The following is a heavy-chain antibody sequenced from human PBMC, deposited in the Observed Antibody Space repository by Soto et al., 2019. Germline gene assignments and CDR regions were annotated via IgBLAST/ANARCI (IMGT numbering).Heavy chain of an antibody. D-gene: IGHD4-17*01. CDR1: GGSISSGDYY. Sequence: PSETLSLTCTVSGGSISSGDYYWSWIRQPPGKGLEWIGYIYYSGSTYYNPSLKSRVTISVDTSKNQFSLKLSSVTAADTAVYYCARETTDYGDYGGNWFDPWGQGTLVTVSS. V-gene: IGHV4-30-4*01. J-gene: IGHJ5*02. CDR3: ARETTDYGDYGGNWFDP. CDR2: IYYSGST.